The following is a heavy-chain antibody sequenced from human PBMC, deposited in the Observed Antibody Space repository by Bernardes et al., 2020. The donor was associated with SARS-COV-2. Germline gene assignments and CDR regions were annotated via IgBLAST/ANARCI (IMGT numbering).Heavy chain of an antibody. CDR3: ARWFYFYDSSGYYYPLDY. D-gene: IGHD3-22*01. J-gene: IGHJ4*02. Sequence: ASVKVSCKASGYTFTGYGISWLRQAPGQGLEWVGWISAYNGKTKYSQKFLDRVTMTTDTSTTTAYMELRRLRSDDTAVYYCARWFYFYDSSGYYYPLDYWGQGTLVTVSS. CDR1: GYTFTGYG. V-gene: IGHV1-18*01. CDR2: ISAYNGKT.